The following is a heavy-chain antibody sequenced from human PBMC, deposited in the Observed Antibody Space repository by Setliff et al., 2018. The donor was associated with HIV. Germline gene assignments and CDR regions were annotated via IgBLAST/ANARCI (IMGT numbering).Heavy chain of an antibody. CDR1: GGSVDSRHYY. Sequence: KTSETLSLTCAVSGGSVDSRHYYWGWIRQPPGKGLEWIGNILYGGTTYYTPSLKSRVSISVDTSRNQFSLRLNSVTAADTAVYYCARLTTGLGGGAAFDIWGQGTMVTVSS. CDR3: ARLTTGLGGGAAFDI. D-gene: IGHD2-8*01. V-gene: IGHV4-39*01. CDR2: ILYGGTT. J-gene: IGHJ3*02.